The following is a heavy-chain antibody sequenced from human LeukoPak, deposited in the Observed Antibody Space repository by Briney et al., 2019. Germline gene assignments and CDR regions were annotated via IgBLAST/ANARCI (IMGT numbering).Heavy chain of an antibody. CDR1: GFTFSSYS. Sequence: PGGSLRLSCAASGFTFSSYSMNWVRQAPGKGLEWVSGISWNSGSIGYADSVKGRFTISRDNAKNSLYLQMNSLRAEDTALYYCAKDIEKRRYDSSGSHDYWGQGTLVTVSS. J-gene: IGHJ4*02. V-gene: IGHV3-9*01. D-gene: IGHD3-22*01. CDR3: AKDIEKRRYDSSGSHDY. CDR2: ISWNSGSI.